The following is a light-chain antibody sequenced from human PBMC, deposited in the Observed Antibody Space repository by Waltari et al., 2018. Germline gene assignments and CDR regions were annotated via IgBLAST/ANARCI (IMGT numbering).Light chain of an antibody. CDR1: GSNIGAGYE. CDR3: QSYDTSLSVV. Sequence: QSVLTQPPSVSGAPGQRVTLSCPGSGSNIGAGYEVNWYQQLPRAAPKLLIYGSTTRPLGVPDRFFGSTSGTSASLAIIGLQAEDEADYYCQSYDTSLSVVFGGGTKVTVL. V-gene: IGLV1-40*01. CDR2: GST. J-gene: IGLJ3*02.